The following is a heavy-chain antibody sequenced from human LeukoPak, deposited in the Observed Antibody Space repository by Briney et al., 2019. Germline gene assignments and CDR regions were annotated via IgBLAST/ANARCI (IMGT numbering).Heavy chain of an antibody. CDR2: IKSKTEGGTT. CDR3: TTQWLLSKYYFDY. D-gene: IGHD3-3*01. Sequence: GGSLRLSCAASGFTFSNAWMSWVRQAPGKGLEWVGRIKSKTEGGTTDYAAPVKGRFIISRDDSKNTLYLQMNSLKTEDTAVYYCTTQWLLSKYYFDYWGQGTLVTVSS. J-gene: IGHJ4*02. V-gene: IGHV3-15*01. CDR1: GFTFSNAW.